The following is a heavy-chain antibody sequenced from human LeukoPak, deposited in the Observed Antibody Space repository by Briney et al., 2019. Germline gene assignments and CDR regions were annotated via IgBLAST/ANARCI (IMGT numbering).Heavy chain of an antibody. Sequence: GGSLRLSCAASGFTVSSNYMSWVRQAPGKGLEWVSVIYSDGRIHYADSVKGRFTISRDDSKNTLYLQMNSLRAEDTAVYYCVKRAPYSYGLEWYYFDYWGQGTLVTVSS. CDR2: IYSDGRI. CDR1: GFTVSSNY. CDR3: VKRAPYSYGLEWYYFDY. J-gene: IGHJ4*02. V-gene: IGHV3-53*01. D-gene: IGHD5-18*01.